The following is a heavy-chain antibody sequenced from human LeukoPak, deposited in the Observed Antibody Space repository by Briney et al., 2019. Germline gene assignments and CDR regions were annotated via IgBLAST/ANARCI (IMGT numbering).Heavy chain of an antibody. CDR3: AKGVYYYYYYMDV. V-gene: IGHV1-69*01. Sequence: GSSVKVSCKASGGTFSSYAISWVRQAPGQGLEWMGGTIPIFGTANYAQKFQGRVTITADESTSTAYMELSSLRSEDTAVYYCAKGVYYYYYYMDVWGKGTTVTVSS. D-gene: IGHD3-16*01. CDR1: GGTFSSYA. CDR2: TIPIFGTA. J-gene: IGHJ6*03.